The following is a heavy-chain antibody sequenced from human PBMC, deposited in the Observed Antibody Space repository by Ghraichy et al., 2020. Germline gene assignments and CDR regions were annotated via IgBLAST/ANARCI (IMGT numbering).Heavy chain of an antibody. CDR3: AKVAYSDFWSAPSS. CDR2: MSNSGGST. CDR1: GFTFSNYT. J-gene: IGHJ5*02. D-gene: IGHD3-3*01. Sequence: GGSLRLSCAASGFTFSNYTMSWVRQGPGKGLEWVSAMSNSGGSTSYADSVKGRFTISRDNSKNTLFLQMNSLRAEDTAVYYCAKVAYSDFWSAPSSCGQGPLVTASS. V-gene: IGHV3-23*01.